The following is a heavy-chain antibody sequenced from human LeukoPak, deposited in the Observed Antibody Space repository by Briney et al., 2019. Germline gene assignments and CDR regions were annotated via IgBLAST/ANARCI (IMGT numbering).Heavy chain of an antibody. D-gene: IGHD3-22*01. CDR2: IYTSGST. V-gene: IGHV4-61*02. J-gene: IGHJ4*02. CDR1: GGSISSGSYY. Sequence: PSETLSLTCTVSGGSISSGSYYWSWIRQPAGKGLEWIGRIYTSGSTNYNPSLKSRVTISVDTSKNQFSLKLSSVTAADTAVYYCARSREYYYDSSGYYHTYYYFDYWGQGTLVTVSS. CDR3: ARSREYYYDSSGYYHTYYYFDY.